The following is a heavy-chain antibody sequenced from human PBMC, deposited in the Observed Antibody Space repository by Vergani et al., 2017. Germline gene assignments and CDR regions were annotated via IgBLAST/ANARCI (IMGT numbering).Heavy chain of an antibody. CDR2: IIPILGIA. V-gene: IGHV1-69*08. J-gene: IGHJ3*02. D-gene: IGHD2-15*01. CDR3: ARDSWDSDRNDDAFDI. Sequence: QVQLVQSGAEVKKPGSSVKVSCKASGGTFSSYTISWVRQAPGQGLEWMGRIIPILGIANYAQKFQGRVTITADKSTSTAYMELSSLRSDDTAVYYCARDSWDSDRNDDAFDIWGQGTMVTVSS. CDR1: GGTFSSYT.